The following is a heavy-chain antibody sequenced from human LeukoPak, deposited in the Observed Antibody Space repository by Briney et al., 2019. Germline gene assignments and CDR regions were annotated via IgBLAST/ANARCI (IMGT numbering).Heavy chain of an antibody. CDR2: IIPLFGTE. J-gene: IGHJ6*03. D-gene: IGHD3-10*01. CDR3: ARAPVYYYASGSSSDPYYYMDV. CDR1: GGTFRSYA. V-gene: IGHV1-69*05. Sequence: ASVKVSCEASGGTFRSYAICWVRQAPGQGLEWMGGIIPLFGTENYAQKLQGRVTITTDESTTTAYMELSSLRSEDTAVYYCARAPVYYYASGSSSDPYYYMDVWGKGTTVTVSS.